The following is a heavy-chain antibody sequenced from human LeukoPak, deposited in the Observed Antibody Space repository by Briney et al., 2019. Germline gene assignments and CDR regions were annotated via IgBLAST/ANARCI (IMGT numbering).Heavy chain of an antibody. J-gene: IGHJ4*02. D-gene: IGHD6-13*01. CDR3: ARIGAGSSRDY. Sequence: GGSLRLSCAASGFTFSSFAMTWVRQAPGKGLEWVSSIVGSSSTYYADSLKGRFTISRDNAKNSLYLQMNSLRAEDTAVYYCARIGAGSSRDYWGQGTLVTISS. CDR2: IVGSSST. V-gene: IGHV3-21*01. CDR1: GFTFSSFA.